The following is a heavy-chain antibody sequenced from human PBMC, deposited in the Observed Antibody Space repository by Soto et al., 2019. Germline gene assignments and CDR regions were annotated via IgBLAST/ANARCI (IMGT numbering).Heavy chain of an antibody. CDR2: ISGSGTT. D-gene: IGHD3-22*01. CDR3: ARYYYVATGYHYAFDY. CDR1: GFTISNSA. J-gene: IGHJ4*02. Sequence: GGSLRPSCAASGFTISNSASTWVRQAPGKGLEWVSTISGSGTTYYADSVKGRFTISRDNSNNTLCLQLHSLRAEDSALYYCARYYYVATGYHYAFDYWGRGTLVTVSS. V-gene: IGHV3-23*01.